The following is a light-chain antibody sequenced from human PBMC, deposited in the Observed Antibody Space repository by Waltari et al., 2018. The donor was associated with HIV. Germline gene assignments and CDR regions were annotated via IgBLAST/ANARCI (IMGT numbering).Light chain of an antibody. V-gene: IGLV2-14*01. CDR1: LNAYEY. CDR2: EVS. Sequence: QSALTQPASVSGSPAQSLPLPCPLNAYEYVPWYQPHPGKAPKVIIYEVSNRPSGLSNRFSGSKSGNTATLTISGLQPEDEADYFCTSYITSATPVFGRGTKVTVL. J-gene: IGLJ2*01. CDR3: TSYITSATPV.